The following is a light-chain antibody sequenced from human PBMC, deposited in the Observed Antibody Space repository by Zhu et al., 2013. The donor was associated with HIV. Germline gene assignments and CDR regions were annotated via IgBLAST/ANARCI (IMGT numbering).Light chain of an antibody. J-gene: IGKJ4*01. CDR3: QQSYSTPPA. Sequence: DIQLIQSPSTLYASVGERVTITCRASQRVNRWLAWYQQAPGEAPKLLVYDVSTVKGELPSRFRGSGSGTEFTLTINSLQPEDFATYYCQQSYSTPPAFGGGTKVEIK. CDR1: QRVNRW. CDR2: DVS. V-gene: IGKV1-5*01.